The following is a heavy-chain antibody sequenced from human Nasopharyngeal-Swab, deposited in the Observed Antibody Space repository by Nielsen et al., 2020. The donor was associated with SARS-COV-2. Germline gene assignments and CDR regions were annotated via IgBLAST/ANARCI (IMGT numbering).Heavy chain of an antibody. J-gene: IGHJ6*02. CDR2: IYSNGRT. D-gene: IGHD3-3*01. CDR3: AREPGVVSNGYAVFYYGMDA. V-gene: IGHV4-4*07. CDR1: DGSISGHY. Sequence: SETLSLTCIVSDGSISGHYWNWIRQPAGRGLERIGRIYSNGRTDSNPSLRSRVTMSVDTSKNQFSLKVSSVTAADTAVYYCAREPGVVSNGYAVFYYGMDAWGQGTTVTVSS.